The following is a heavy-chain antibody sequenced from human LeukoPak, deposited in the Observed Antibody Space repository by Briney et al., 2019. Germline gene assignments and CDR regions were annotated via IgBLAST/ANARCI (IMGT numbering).Heavy chain of an antibody. J-gene: IGHJ4*02. CDR2: ISSSGSTI. V-gene: IGHV3-11*04. Sequence: GGSLRLSCAASGFTFSDYYMSWIRQAPGKGLEWVSYISSSGSTIYYADSVKGRFTISRDNAKNSLYLQMNSLRAEDTAVYYCARDVYCSSTSCYFNRQQPLDYWGQGTLVTVSS. CDR1: GFTFSDYY. CDR3: ARDVYCSSTSCYFNRQQPLDY. D-gene: IGHD2-2*01.